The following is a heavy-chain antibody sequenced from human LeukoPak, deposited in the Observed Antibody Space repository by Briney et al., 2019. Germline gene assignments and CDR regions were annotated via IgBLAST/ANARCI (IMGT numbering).Heavy chain of an antibody. V-gene: IGHV4-61*02. CDR1: GGSISSGTCY. Sequence: SEALSLTCTVSGGSISSGTCYWSWIRQPAGKGLEWIGRIYTSGSTNYNPSLKSRVTISVDTSKNRFSLKLSSVTAADTAVYYCARDGLWIQNAFDIWGQGTMDTVSA. CDR3: ARDGLWIQNAFDI. CDR2: IYTSGST. J-gene: IGHJ3*02. D-gene: IGHD5-18*01.